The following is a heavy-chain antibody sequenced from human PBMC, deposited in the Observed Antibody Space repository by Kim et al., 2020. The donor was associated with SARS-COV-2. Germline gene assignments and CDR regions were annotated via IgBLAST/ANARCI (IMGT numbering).Heavy chain of an antibody. V-gene: IGHV4-34*01. J-gene: IGHJ6*02. CDR3: ARGRPDFRGAMGV. Sequence: SETLSLTCAVYGGSFTGYYWSWIRQPPGKGLEWLGGIHPSGSTSYNPSLKSRVTISIDTSKNQLSLRLSSVTAADTAVYFCARGRPDFRGAMGVWGQGTTVTVSS. D-gene: IGHD3-10*01. CDR2: IHPSGST. CDR1: GGSFTGYY.